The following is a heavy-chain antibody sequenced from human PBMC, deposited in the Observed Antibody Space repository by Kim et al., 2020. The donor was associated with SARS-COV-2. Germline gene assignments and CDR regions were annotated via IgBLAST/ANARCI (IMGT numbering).Heavy chain of an antibody. CDR1: GFTFSSYS. CDR3: ARDVVAGTSDY. D-gene: IGHD6-19*01. CDR2: ISSSSSYI. J-gene: IGHJ4*02. Sequence: GGSLRLSCAASGFTFSSYSMHWVRQAPGKGLEWVSSISSSSSYIYYADSVKGRFTISRDNAKNSLYLQMNSLRAEDTAVYYCARDVVAGTSDYWGQGTLVTVSS. V-gene: IGHV3-21*01.